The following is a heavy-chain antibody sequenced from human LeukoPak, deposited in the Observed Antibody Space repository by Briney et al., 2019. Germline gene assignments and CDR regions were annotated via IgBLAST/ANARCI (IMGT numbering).Heavy chain of an antibody. Sequence: PGGSLRLSCAASGFTFSSYGMSWVRQAPGKGLDWVSAVTGGGSTHYADSVTGRFTISRDSSKNTLYLQMNSLRAEDTAVYYCARETVLAREGIVVVPAAMSEDAFDIWGQGTMVTVSS. D-gene: IGHD2-2*01. V-gene: IGHV3-23*01. J-gene: IGHJ3*02. CDR3: ARETVLAREGIVVVPAAMSEDAFDI. CDR2: VTGGGST. CDR1: GFTFSSYG.